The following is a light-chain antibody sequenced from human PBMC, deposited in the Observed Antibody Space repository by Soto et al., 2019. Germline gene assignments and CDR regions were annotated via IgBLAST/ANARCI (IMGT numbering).Light chain of an antibody. Sequence: HSALTQPASVSGSPGQSITISCTGTSSDVGGYNYVSWYQQHPGKAPKLVIYDVSNRPSGVSNRFSGSKSGNTASLTISGLQAEDEADYYCSSYTSSSTWVFGGGTKLTVL. CDR3: SSYTSSSTWV. V-gene: IGLV2-14*01. CDR1: SSDVGGYNY. CDR2: DVS. J-gene: IGLJ3*02.